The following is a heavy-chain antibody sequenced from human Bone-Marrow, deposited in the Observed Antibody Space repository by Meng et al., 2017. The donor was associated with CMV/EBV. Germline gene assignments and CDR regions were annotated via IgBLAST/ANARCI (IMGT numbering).Heavy chain of an antibody. Sequence: GSLRLSCAVYGGSFSGYYWSWIRQPPGKGLEWIGEINHSGSTNYNPSLKSRVTISVDTSKNQFSLKLSSVTAADTAVYYCARVQWLVPDYWGQGTLVTVSS. CDR3: ARVQWLVPDY. V-gene: IGHV4-34*01. CDR1: GGSFSGYY. J-gene: IGHJ4*02. D-gene: IGHD6-19*01. CDR2: INHSGST.